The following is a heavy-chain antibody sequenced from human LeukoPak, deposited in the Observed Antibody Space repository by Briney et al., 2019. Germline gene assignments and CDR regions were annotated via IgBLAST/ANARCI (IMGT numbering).Heavy chain of an antibody. Sequence: PGGSLRLSCAASGFTFSSYGMHWVRQAPGKGLEWVAFIRYDGSNKYYADSVKGRFTISRDNSKNTLYLQMNSLRAEDTAVYYCAKDLGYSSGWYQYYYYGMDVWGQGTTVTVSS. CDR2: IRYDGSNK. CDR3: AKDLGYSSGWYQYYYYGMDV. J-gene: IGHJ6*02. CDR1: GFTFSSYG. V-gene: IGHV3-30*02. D-gene: IGHD6-19*01.